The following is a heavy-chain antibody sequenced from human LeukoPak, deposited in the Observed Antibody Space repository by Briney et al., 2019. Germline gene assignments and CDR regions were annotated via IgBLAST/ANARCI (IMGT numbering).Heavy chain of an antibody. CDR1: GGSFSGYY. Sequence: SETLSLTCAVYGGSFSGYYWSWIRQPPGKGLEWIGSVYYSGSTYYNPSLKSRITMSVDTSKNQFSLKLSSVTAADTAVYYCARQGRGTLLQTYFDYWGQGTLVTVSS. CDR3: ARQGRGTLLQTYFDY. D-gene: IGHD2-15*01. V-gene: IGHV4-34*01. CDR2: VYYSGST. J-gene: IGHJ4*02.